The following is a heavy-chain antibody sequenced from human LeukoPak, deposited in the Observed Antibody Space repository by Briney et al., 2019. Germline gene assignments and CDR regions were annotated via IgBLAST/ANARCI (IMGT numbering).Heavy chain of an antibody. J-gene: IGHJ4*02. V-gene: IGHV3-21*01. CDR3: ARDLPDSYGYLRADY. CDR2: ISSSSSYI. D-gene: IGHD5-18*01. Sequence: PGGSLRLSCAASGFTFSSYSMKWVRQAPGKGLEWVSSISSSSSYIYYADSVKGRFTISRDNAKNSLYLQMNSLRAEDTAVYYCARDLPDSYGYLRADYWGQGTLVTVSS. CDR1: GFTFSSYS.